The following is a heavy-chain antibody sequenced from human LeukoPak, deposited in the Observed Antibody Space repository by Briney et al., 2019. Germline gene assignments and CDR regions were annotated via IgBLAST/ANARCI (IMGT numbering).Heavy chain of an antibody. V-gene: IGHV3-48*04. Sequence: PGGSLRLSCAASGFSFSDYWMDWVRQSPGKGLEWVSYISSSGSTIYYADSVKGRFTISRDNAKNSLYLQMNSLRAEDTAVYYCARAHRRYSGYDPGDYWGQGTLVTVSS. D-gene: IGHD5-12*01. CDR1: GFSFSDYW. CDR3: ARAHRRYSGYDPGDY. J-gene: IGHJ4*02. CDR2: ISSSGSTI.